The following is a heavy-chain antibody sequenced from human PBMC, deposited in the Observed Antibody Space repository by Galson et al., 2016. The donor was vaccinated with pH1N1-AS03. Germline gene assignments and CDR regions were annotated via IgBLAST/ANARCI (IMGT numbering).Heavy chain of an antibody. J-gene: IGHJ4*02. CDR1: GYTFTNFG. V-gene: IGHV1-18*01. CDR2: ISAYSGNT. Sequence: SVKASCKASGYTFTNFGINWVRQAPGQGLEWLGWISAYSGNTDYSQTLQGRVSMTTDPSTSTAYLELTGLTSADTAIYYCARDLRSDFGNSFVAGVKFGRYWGQGTVATVSS. D-gene: IGHD4-23*01. CDR3: ARDLRSDFGNSFVAGVKFGRY.